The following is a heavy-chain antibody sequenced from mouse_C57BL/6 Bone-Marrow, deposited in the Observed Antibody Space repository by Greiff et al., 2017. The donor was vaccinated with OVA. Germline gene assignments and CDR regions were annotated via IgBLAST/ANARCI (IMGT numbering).Heavy chain of an antibody. CDR2: IHPNSGSN. CDR1: GYTFTSYW. V-gene: IGHV1-64*01. D-gene: IGHD4-1*01. Sequence: QVQLQQPGAELVKPGASVKLSCKASGYTFTSYWMNWVKQRPGQGLEWIGMIHPNSGSNNSNEKFKSKATLTVDKSSCTAYMQLSSLTSEDSAVYYCAGTWYFDYWGQGTTLTVSS. CDR3: AGTWYFDY. J-gene: IGHJ2*01.